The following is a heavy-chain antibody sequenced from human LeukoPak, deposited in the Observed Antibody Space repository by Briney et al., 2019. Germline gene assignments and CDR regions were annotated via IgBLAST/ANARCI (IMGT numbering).Heavy chain of an antibody. D-gene: IGHD2-21*02. J-gene: IGHJ1*01. V-gene: IGHV3-21*01. CDR1: GFTFSSYT. CDR2: ISSSSSHI. Sequence: PGGSLRLSCAASGFTFSSYTMNWVRQAPGKGLEYVSSISSSSSHIYYADPVKGRFTISRGNTKSSLYLQMNSLRAEDMAVYYCARGYCGGDCYGDWGQGTLVTVSS. CDR3: ARGYCGGDCYGD.